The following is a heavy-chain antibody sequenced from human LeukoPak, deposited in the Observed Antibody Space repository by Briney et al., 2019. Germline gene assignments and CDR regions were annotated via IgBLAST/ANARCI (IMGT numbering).Heavy chain of an antibody. Sequence: GASVKVSCKASGYTFTSYGISWVRQAPGQGLEWMGWISAYNGNTNYAQKLQGRVTMTTDTSTSTAYMELSSLRSEDTAVYYCARKVPPQQWLPNNWFDPWGQGTLVTVSS. D-gene: IGHD6-19*01. CDR1: GYTFTSYG. V-gene: IGHV1-18*01. CDR2: ISAYNGNT. J-gene: IGHJ5*02. CDR3: ARKVPPQQWLPNNWFDP.